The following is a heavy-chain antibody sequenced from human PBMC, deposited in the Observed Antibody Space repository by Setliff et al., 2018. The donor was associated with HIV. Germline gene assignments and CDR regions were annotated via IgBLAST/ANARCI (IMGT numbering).Heavy chain of an antibody. Sequence: SGPTLVNPTETLTLTCTVSGFSLSNGRMGVSWIRQPPGKALEWLANIFSNDEKSYSTSLKSRVTISEDTSKSQVVLTMTNMDPLDTATYFCARYNFRRGYWDYFDYWGQGTQVTVSS. D-gene: IGHD3-3*01. CDR2: IFSNDEK. V-gene: IGHV2-26*01. J-gene: IGHJ4*02. CDR1: GFSLSNGRMG. CDR3: ARYNFRRGYWDYFDY.